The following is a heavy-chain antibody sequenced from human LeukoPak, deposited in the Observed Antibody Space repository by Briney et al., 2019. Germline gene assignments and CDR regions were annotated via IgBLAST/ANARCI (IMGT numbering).Heavy chain of an antibody. D-gene: IGHD2-2*01. V-gene: IGHV4-34*01. CDR2: INHSGST. CDR3: ARRGALGYCSSTSCLRMTTRSYWFDP. CDR1: GGSFSGYY. J-gene: IGHJ5*02. Sequence: PSETLSLTCAVYGGSFSGYYWSWIRQPPGKGLEWIGEINHSGSTNYNPSLKSRVTISVDTSKNQFSLKLSSVTAADTAVYYCARRGALGYCSSTSCLRMTTRSYWFDPWGQGTLVTVSS.